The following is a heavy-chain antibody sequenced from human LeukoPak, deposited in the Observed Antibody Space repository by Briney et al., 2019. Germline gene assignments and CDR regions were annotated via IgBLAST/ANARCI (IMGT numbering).Heavy chain of an antibody. CDR3: AKTRPLDSSSWSHGDY. CDR1: GFTFSSYA. D-gene: IGHD6-13*01. J-gene: IGHJ4*02. CDR2: ISGSGDST. Sequence: GGSLRLSCAASGFTFSSYAMSWVRQAPGKGLEWVSAISGSGDSTYYGDSVKGRFTISRDNSKNTLYLQMNSLRAEDTAVYYCAKTRPLDSSSWSHGDYWGQGTLATVSS. V-gene: IGHV3-23*01.